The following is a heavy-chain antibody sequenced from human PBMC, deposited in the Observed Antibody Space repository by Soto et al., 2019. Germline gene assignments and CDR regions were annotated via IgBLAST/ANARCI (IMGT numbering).Heavy chain of an antibody. D-gene: IGHD1-1*01. V-gene: IGHV4-34*01. Sequence: QVQLQQWGAGLVKPSETLSLSCAVYGQSFSGHSWAWIRQPPGKGLEWLGEINESGSTYYNPSLKSRVTISTDTSKNQFSLTLSSVSAADTAAYFCARGSGIVALPGELEDVKYDYWGQGTLVNVSS. CDR2: INESGST. CDR1: GQSFSGHS. J-gene: IGHJ4*02. CDR3: ARGSGIVALPGELEDVKYDY.